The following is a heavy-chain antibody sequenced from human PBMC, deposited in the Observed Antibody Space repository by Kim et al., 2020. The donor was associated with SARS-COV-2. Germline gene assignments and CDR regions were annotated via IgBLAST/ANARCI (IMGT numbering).Heavy chain of an antibody. V-gene: IGHV1-58*01. Sequence: SVKVSCKASGFTFTSSAVQWVRQARGQRLEWIGWIVVGSGNTNYAQKFQERVTITRDMSTSTAYMELSSLRSEDTAVYYCAAGIPLRGPGAFDIWGQGTMVTVSS. CDR2: IVVGSGNT. CDR1: GFTFTSSA. J-gene: IGHJ3*02. CDR3: AAGIPLRGPGAFDI.